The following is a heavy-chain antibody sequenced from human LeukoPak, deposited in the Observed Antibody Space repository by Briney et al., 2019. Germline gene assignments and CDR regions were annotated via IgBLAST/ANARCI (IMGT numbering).Heavy chain of an antibody. CDR2: ISSSGRNI. D-gene: IGHD5-18*01. CDR1: GFTFSDYT. CDR3: ARWLSDKIDSNGYLDY. Sequence: GGSLRLSCAASGFTFSDYTINWVRQAPGKGLEWISSISSSGRNIFYADSVKGRFTVSRDNANNSLFLNMNSLRAEDTAVYYCARWLSDKIDSNGYLDYWGQGTLVAVSS. V-gene: IGHV3-21*01. J-gene: IGHJ4*02.